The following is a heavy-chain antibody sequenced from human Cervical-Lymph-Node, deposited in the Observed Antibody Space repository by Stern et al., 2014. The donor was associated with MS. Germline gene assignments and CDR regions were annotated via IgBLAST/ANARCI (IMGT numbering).Heavy chain of an antibody. CDR1: RFTFDNYG. Sequence: VQLVESGGGVVQPGTSLRPSCAASRFTFDNYGMNWVRPAPGKGREWVALISYDGSNNHYADDVKGRFTISRDNSNNTLFLQMNSLRAEDTAVYYCAKHRGEDWNYAFWFDPWGQGTLVTVSS. CDR3: AKHRGEDWNYAFWFDP. D-gene: IGHD1-7*01. CDR2: ISYDGSNN. J-gene: IGHJ5*02. V-gene: IGHV3-30*18.